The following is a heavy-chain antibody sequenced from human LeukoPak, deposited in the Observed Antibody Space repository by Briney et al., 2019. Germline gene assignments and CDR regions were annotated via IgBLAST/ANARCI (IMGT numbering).Heavy chain of an antibody. CDR3: ARGGLGYCSSTSCYDWFDP. D-gene: IGHD2-2*01. CDR2: INPNSGGT. V-gene: IGHV1-2*02. J-gene: IGHJ5*02. CDR1: GYTFTGYY. Sequence: GASVKVSCKASGYTFTGYYMQWVRQAPGQGLEWMGWINPNSGGTNYAQKFQGRVTMTRDTSISTAYMELSRLRSDDTAVYYCARGGLGYCSSTSCYDWFDPRGQGTLVTVSS.